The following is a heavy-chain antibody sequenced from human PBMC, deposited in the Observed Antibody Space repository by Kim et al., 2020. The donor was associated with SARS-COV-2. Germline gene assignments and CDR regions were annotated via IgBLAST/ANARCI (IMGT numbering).Heavy chain of an antibody. CDR2: IIPIFGTA. CDR3: ARGGVSEDDYGDYGLYWFDP. CDR1: GGTFSSYA. V-gene: IGHV1-69*13. Sequence: SVKVSCKASGGTFSSYAISWVRQAPGQGLEWMGGIIPIFGTANYAQKFQGRVTITADESTSTAYMELSSLRSEDTAVYYCARGGVSEDDYGDYGLYWFDPWGQGTLVTVSS. D-gene: IGHD4-17*01. J-gene: IGHJ5*02.